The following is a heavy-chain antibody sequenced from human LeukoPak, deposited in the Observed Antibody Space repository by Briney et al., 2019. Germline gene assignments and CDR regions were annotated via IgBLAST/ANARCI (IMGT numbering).Heavy chain of an antibody. V-gene: IGHV1-8*01. CDR1: GYTFTSYD. J-gene: IGHJ4*02. CDR2: MNPNSGNT. D-gene: IGHD4-23*01. CDR3: ARGRLRWYSNDY. Sequence: GAPVKVSCKASGYTFTSYDINWVRQATGQGLEWMGWMNPNSGNTGYAQKFQGRVTMTRNTSISTAYMELSSLRSEDTAVYYCARGRLRWYSNDYWGQGTLVTVSS.